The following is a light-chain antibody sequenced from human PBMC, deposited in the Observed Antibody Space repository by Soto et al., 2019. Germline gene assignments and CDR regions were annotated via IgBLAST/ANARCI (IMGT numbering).Light chain of an antibody. CDR2: TTS. J-gene: IGKJ2*01. CDR1: QKINIY. Sequence: DIQMTQSPSSLSASVGDRVTMTCRASQKINIYLNWYQQKPGRAPTLLIYTTSRLQSGVPSRFSGSGSGTDFTLTISNLQPEDFATYSCQQSYSTPPAFGQGTKVDIK. CDR3: QQSYSTPPA. V-gene: IGKV1-39*01.